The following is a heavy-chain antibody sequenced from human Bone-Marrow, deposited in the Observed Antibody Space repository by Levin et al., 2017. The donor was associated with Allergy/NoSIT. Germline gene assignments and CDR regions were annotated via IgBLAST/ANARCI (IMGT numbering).Heavy chain of an antibody. V-gene: IGHV4-30-4*01. CDR1: GGSISTGNHY. J-gene: IGHJ5*02. D-gene: IGHD1-1*01. Sequence: SQTLSLPCTVSGGSISTGNHYWSWIRQTPGKGLEWLGYINHGGTTYYTSSLKSRLTMSVETSKNQFSLRLTSVTAADTAVYFCARTVLPATLSNWFDPWGQGTLVTVSS. CDR2: INHGGTT. CDR3: ARTVLPATLSNWFDP.